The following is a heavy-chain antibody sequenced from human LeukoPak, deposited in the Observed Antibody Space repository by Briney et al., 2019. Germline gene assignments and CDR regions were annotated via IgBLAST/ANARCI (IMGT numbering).Heavy chain of an antibody. CDR3: AKDRDEYGNDC. CDR2: ISGSGGST. Sequence: AGGSLRLSCAASGFTFSSYAMSWVRQAPGKGLEWVSAISGSGGSTYYADSVKGRFTISRDNSRNTLYLQMNSLRVEDTAVYYCAKDRDEYGNDCWGQGILVTVST. CDR1: GFTFSSYA. V-gene: IGHV3-23*01. J-gene: IGHJ4*02. D-gene: IGHD4-11*01.